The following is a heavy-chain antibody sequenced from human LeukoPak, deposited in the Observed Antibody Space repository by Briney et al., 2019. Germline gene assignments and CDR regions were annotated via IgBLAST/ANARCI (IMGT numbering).Heavy chain of an antibody. V-gene: IGHV1-69*13. D-gene: IGHD1-26*01. J-gene: IGHJ4*02. CDR3: ALGVGATTKPYYFDY. CDR2: IIPIFGTA. CDR1: GGTFSSYA. Sequence: SVKVSCKASGGTFSSYAISWVRQAPGQGLEWMGGIIPIFGTANYAQKFLGRVTITADESTSTAYMELSSLRSEDTAVYYCALGVGATTKPYYFDYWGQGTLVTVSS.